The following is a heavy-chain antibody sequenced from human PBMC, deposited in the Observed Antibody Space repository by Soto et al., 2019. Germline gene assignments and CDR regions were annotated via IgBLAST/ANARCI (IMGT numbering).Heavy chain of an antibody. CDR2: IIPMFGTP. CDR3: ATGEGRDGYSFDY. D-gene: IGHD5-12*01. CDR1: GVTFNRQD. V-gene: IGHV1-69*13. Sequence: GASVKVSCKASGVTFNRQDMRWVRQAPGQGLEWMGGIIPMFGTPHYAEKFQDRVTRTADESTGTAYLELSSLTSEDTAVYYCATGEGRDGYSFDYWGPGTLVTVSS. J-gene: IGHJ4*02.